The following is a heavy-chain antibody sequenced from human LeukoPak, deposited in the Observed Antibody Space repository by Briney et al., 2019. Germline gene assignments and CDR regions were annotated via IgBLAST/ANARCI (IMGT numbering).Heavy chain of an antibody. J-gene: IGHJ4*02. CDR3: ARVGGYYYGSGRNDY. V-gene: IGHV3-20*04. Sequence: PGGSLRLSCAASGFTFDDYGMSWVRQAPGKGLEWVSGINWNGGSTGYADSVKGRFTISRENAKNSLYLQMNSLRAEDTALYYCARVGGYYYGSGRNDYWGQGTLVTVSS. D-gene: IGHD3-10*01. CDR2: INWNGGST. CDR1: GFTFDDYG.